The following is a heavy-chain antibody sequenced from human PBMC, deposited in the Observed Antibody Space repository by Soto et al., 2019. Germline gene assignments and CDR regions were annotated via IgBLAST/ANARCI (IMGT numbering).Heavy chain of an antibody. CDR3: AREYYDSSNWFDP. D-gene: IGHD3-22*01. CDR1: GYTFTGYY. J-gene: IGHJ5*02. V-gene: IGHV1-2*04. CDR2: INPNSGGT. Sequence: ASVKVSCKASGYTFTGYYMHWVRQAPGQGLEWMGWINPNSGGTNYAQKFQGWVTMTRDTSISTAYMELSRLRSDDTAVYYCAREYYDSSNWFDPGAREPWSPSPQ.